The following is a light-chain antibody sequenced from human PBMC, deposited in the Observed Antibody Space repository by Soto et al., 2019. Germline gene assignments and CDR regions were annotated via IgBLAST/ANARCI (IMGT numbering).Light chain of an antibody. V-gene: IGKV3-20*01. J-gene: IGKJ1*01. CDR1: QSVSGSY. CDR2: DAS. CDR3: QQYGSSSWT. Sequence: IMLTQAPGTLSLSPGDRATLSCRASQSVSGSYLAWYQQKPGQAPRLLIYDASSRATGIPDRFSGSGSGTDFTLTISRLEPEDFAVYYCQQYGSSSWTFGQGTKVDIK.